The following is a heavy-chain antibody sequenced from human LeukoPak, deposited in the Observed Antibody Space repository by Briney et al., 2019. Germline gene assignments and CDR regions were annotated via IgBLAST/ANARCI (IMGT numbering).Heavy chain of an antibody. CDR2: ICGSGYST. J-gene: IGHJ4*02. V-gene: IGHV3-23*01. D-gene: IGHD3-22*01. CDR3: AKDRYGNYYDSSGYYSNFDY. Sequence: GGCLRLSCAASGFTFISYAMSWVRQAPGKVLERVSAICGSGYSTYYADSVKGWFTISRDNSKNTLYLQMNTLRAEDTAVYCCAKDRYGNYYDSSGYYSNFDYWGQGTLVTVSS. CDR1: GFTFISYA.